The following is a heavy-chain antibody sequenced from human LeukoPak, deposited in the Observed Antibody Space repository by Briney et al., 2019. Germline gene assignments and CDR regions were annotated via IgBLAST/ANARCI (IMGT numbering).Heavy chain of an antibody. CDR1: GFTFSSYS. D-gene: IGHD3-10*01. J-gene: IGHJ6*03. Sequence: GGSLRLSCAASGFTFSSYSMNWVRQAPGKGLEWVSSISSSSSYIYYADSVKGRFTISRDNAKNSLYLQMNSLRAEDTAVYYCARQVQYGSENEKSRAYYMDVWGKGTTVTVSS. CDR2: ISSSSSYI. V-gene: IGHV3-21*01. CDR3: ARQVQYGSENEKSRAYYMDV.